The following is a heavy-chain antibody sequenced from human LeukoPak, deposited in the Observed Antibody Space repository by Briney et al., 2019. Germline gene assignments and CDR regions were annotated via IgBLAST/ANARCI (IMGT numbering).Heavy chain of an antibody. J-gene: IGHJ3*02. D-gene: IGHD3-10*01. CDR2: ISWNSGSI. Sequence: PGRSLRLSCAASGFTFDDYAMHWVRQAPGKGLEWVSGISWNSGSIGYADSVKGRFTISRDNAKNSLFLQMNSLRVEDTAVYYCVRDRLDYHSGFDIWGQGTTVTVSP. CDR3: VRDRLDYHSGFDI. CDR1: GFTFDDYA. V-gene: IGHV3-9*01.